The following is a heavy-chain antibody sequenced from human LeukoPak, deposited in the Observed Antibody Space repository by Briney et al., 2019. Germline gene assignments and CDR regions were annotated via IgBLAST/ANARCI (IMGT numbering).Heavy chain of an antibody. Sequence: SETLSLTCTVSGGSISSYYWSWIRQPPGTGLEWIGNIYYSGSTNYNPSLKSRVTISVDTSKNQFSLNLTSVTAADAAVYYCARWDSGEWFHDAFDIWGQGTRVTVSS. V-gene: IGHV4-59*01. D-gene: IGHD3-3*01. CDR3: ARWDSGEWFHDAFDI. J-gene: IGHJ3*02. CDR2: IYYSGST. CDR1: GGSISSYY.